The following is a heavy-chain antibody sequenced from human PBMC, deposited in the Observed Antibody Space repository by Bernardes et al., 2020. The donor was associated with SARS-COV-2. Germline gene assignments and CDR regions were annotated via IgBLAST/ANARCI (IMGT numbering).Heavy chain of an antibody. CDR3: AGHFRWSRVH. J-gene: IGHJ4*02. CDR2: IYYSGST. D-gene: IGHD1-1*01. Sequence: SETLSLTCTVSGGSISSSSYYWGWIRQPPGQGLEWIGSIYYSGSTYYNPSLKSRVTISVDTSKNHFSLKLSSVTAADTAVYYCAGHFRWSRVHWGQGTLVTVSS. V-gene: IGHV4-39*01. CDR1: GGSISSSSYY.